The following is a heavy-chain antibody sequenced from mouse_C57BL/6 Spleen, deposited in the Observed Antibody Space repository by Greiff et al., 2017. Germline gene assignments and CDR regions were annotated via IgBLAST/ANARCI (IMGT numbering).Heavy chain of an antibody. CDR2: IYPGDGDT. D-gene: IGHD2-1*01. J-gene: IGHJ2*01. CDR3: ARGGNLDC. V-gene: IGHV1-82*01. Sequence: VQLQQSGPELVKPGASVKISCKASGYAFSSSWMNWVKQRPGKGLEWIGRIYPGDGDTNYNGKFKGKATLTADKSSSTAYMQLSSLTSEDSAVYFCARGGNLDCWGQGTTLTVSS. CDR1: GYAFSSSW.